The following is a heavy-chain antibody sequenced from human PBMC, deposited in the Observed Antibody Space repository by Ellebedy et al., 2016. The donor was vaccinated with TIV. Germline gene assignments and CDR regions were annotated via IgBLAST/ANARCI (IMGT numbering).Heavy chain of an antibody. CDR2: IHYRGTT. CDR3: TRDRVGTTEV. CDR1: GGSISGYY. J-gene: IGHJ4*02. D-gene: IGHD1-26*01. Sequence: SETLSLXXTVSGGSISGYYWSWIRQSPGMGLEWIGYIHYRGTTDYNPSLKDRVSISVDTSQNRFSLKLTSVTAADTAIYYCTRDRVGTTEVWGQGTLVTVSS. V-gene: IGHV4-59*01.